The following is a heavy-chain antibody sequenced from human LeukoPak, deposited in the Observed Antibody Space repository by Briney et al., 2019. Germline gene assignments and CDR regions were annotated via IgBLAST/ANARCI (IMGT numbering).Heavy chain of an antibody. CDR3: ARVNVCPRCHFDY. CDR1: GFTFSSYW. J-gene: IGHJ4*02. Sequence: PGGSLRLSCAASGFTFSSYWMQWVRQAPGKGLVWVSRISTDGSSAIYADSVKGRFTISRDNAKNTLYLQMNSLRAEDTAVYYCARVNVCPRCHFDYWGQGTLVTVSS. D-gene: IGHD3-16*01. CDR2: ISTDGSSA. V-gene: IGHV3-74*01.